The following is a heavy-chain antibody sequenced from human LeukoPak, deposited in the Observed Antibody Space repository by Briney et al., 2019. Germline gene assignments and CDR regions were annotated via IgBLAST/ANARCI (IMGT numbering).Heavy chain of an antibody. D-gene: IGHD5-12*01. CDR3: ARGERGYSGYDYGLDY. CDR1: GFTFSSYW. Sequence: GGSPRLSCAASGFTFSSYWVHWVRQAPGKGLVWVSRINSDGSSTSYADSVKGRFTISRDNAKNTLYLQMNSLRAEDTAVYYCARGERGYSGYDYGLDYWGQGTLVTVSS. CDR2: INSDGSST. V-gene: IGHV3-74*01. J-gene: IGHJ4*02.